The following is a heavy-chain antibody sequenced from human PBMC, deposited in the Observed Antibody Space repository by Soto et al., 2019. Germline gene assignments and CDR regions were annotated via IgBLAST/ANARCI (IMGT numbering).Heavy chain of an antibody. CDR2: ISSSSSYI. Sequence: LRLSCAASGFTFSSYSMNWVRQAPGKGLEWVSSISSSSSYIYYADSVKGRFTISRDNAKNSLYLQMNSLRAEDTAVYYCARVTLGYYYDSSGYGFDPWGQGTLVTVSS. J-gene: IGHJ5*02. CDR1: GFTFSSYS. CDR3: ARVTLGYYYDSSGYGFDP. V-gene: IGHV3-21*04. D-gene: IGHD3-22*01.